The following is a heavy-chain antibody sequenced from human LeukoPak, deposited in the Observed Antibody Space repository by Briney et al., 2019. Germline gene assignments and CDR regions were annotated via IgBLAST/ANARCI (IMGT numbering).Heavy chain of an antibody. CDR2: IRSKANNYAT. D-gene: IGHD1-26*01. CDR3: TKSSGSYSSDY. J-gene: IGHJ4*02. V-gene: IGHV3-73*01. Sequence: GGSLKLSCAASGFTFSGSAMHWVRQASGKGLEWVGRIRSKANNYATVYAASVKGRFTISRDDSKNTAYLQMNSLKTEDTAVYYCTKSSGSYSSDYWGQGTLVTVSS. CDR1: GFTFSGSA.